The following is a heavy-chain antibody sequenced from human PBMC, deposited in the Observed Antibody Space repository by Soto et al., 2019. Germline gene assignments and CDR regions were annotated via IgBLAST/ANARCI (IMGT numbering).Heavy chain of an antibody. Sequence: ASVKVSCKASGYTFASYNINWVRQVPGQGLEWMGWMNPNNGETGFAQKFLGRVTMTRNTSIRTVYLELNSLRSEDTAVYCCARSGRYVEWLPWCDPWGQVTMGTVSA. CDR1: GYTFASYN. CDR2: MNPNNGET. V-gene: IGHV1-8*01. J-gene: IGHJ5*02. CDR3: ARSGRYVEWLPWCDP. D-gene: IGHD3-3*01.